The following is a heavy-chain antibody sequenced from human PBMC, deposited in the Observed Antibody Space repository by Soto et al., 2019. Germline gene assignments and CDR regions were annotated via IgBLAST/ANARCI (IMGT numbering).Heavy chain of an antibody. CDR3: AAAAIPVAGRHPDF. CDR1: GYMFAGFY. Sequence: ASVKVSCKASGYMFAGFYLHWVRQAPGQGLEWMGWINPNNGVTTYAKNFQGRVTMTRDSSISTAYMELSSLRSDDTAVYFCAAAAIPVAGRHPDFWGQGTVVTVSS. D-gene: IGHD6-19*01. CDR2: INPNNGVT. J-gene: IGHJ4*02. V-gene: IGHV1-2*02.